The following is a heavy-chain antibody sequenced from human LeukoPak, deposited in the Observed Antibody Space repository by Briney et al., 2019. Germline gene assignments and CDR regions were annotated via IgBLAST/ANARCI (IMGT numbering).Heavy chain of an antibody. CDR3: AKAVRPVTGHYDY. CDR2: ISYDGSNK. J-gene: IGHJ4*02. V-gene: IGHV3-30-3*01. D-gene: IGHD3-10*01. CDR1: GFTFSSYA. Sequence: PGGSLRLSCAASGFTFSSYAMHWVRQAPGKGLEWVAVISYDGSNKYYADSVKGRFTISRDNAKNSLYLQMNSLRAEDTALYYCAKAVRPVTGHYDYWGQGTLVTVSS.